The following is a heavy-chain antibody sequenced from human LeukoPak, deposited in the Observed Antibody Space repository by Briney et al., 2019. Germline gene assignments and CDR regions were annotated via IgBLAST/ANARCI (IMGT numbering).Heavy chain of an antibody. J-gene: IGHJ4*02. CDR1: GYTFTSYG. D-gene: IGHD5-12*01. V-gene: IGHV1-18*01. Sequence: GASVKVSCKASGYTFTSYGITWVRQAPGQGLEWMGWISAYNGNTNYAQKVQGRVTMTTDTSTSTAYMELRSLRSDDTAVYYCARVRTDSGYDWTPLDYWGQGTLVTVSS. CDR3: ARVRTDSGYDWTPLDY. CDR2: ISAYNGNT.